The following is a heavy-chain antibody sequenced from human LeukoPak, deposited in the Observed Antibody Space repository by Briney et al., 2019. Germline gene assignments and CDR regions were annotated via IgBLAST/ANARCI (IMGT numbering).Heavy chain of an antibody. J-gene: IGHJ3*02. CDR1: GGSISSYY. Sequence: SETLSLTCTVSGGSISSYYWSWIRQPPGKGLEWIGYIYYSGSTNYNPSLKSRVTISVDTSKNQFSLKLSSVTAADTAVYYCARQTPNYDNLTGSSFDAFDIWGQGTMVTVSS. CDR3: ARQTPNYDNLTGSSFDAFDI. V-gene: IGHV4-59*08. D-gene: IGHD3-9*01. CDR2: IYYSGST.